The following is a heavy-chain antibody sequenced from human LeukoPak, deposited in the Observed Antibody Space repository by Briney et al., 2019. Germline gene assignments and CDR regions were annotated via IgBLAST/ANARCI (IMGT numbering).Heavy chain of an antibody. CDR1: GFTFSSFD. CDR3: ARADCSGSTCYLRRSWFDP. J-gene: IGHJ5*02. V-gene: IGHV3-21*01. Sequence: GGSLRLSCAASGFTFSSFDMNWVRQAPGKGLGWVSSISTSIRYIYYRDSVKGRFTISRDDAKNSLYLQMNSLRVEDTAVYYCARADCSGSTCYLRRSWFDPWGQGTLVTV. D-gene: IGHD2-2*01. CDR2: ISTSIRYI.